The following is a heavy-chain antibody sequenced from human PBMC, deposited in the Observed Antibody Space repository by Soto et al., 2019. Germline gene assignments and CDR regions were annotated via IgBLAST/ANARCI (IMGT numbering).Heavy chain of an antibody. Sequence: LSLTCTVSGGSISSGDYYWSWIRQPPGKGLEWIGYIYYSGSTYYDPSLKSRVTISVDTSKNQFSLKLSSVTAADTAVYYCARAGPYDSPAYFDLWGRGTLVTVSS. D-gene: IGHD3-9*01. J-gene: IGHJ2*01. CDR2: IYYSGST. CDR1: GGSISSGDYY. V-gene: IGHV4-30-4*01. CDR3: ARAGPYDSPAYFDL.